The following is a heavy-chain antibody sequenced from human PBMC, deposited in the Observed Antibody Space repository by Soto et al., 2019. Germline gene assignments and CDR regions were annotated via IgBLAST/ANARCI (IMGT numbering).Heavy chain of an antibody. CDR2: INHSGST. V-gene: IGHV4-34*01. CDR3: ASASSSHQNYCDHSKHV. CDR1: GGSFSGYY. J-gene: IGHJ6*02. Sequence: PSETLSLTCAVYGGSFSGYYWSWIRQPPGKGLEWIGEINHSGSTNYNPSLKSRVTISVDTSKNQFSLKLSSVTAADTAVYYCASASSSHQNYCDHSKHVCGHGPRSTVSS. D-gene: IGHD6-6*01.